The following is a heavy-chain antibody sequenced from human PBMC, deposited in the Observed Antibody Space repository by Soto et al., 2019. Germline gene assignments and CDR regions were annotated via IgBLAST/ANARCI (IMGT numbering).Heavy chain of an antibody. Sequence: SHTLSLTCTVSGGSISSDDYYLRWIRQSPGKGLEWIGYIYYSGSTYHNPSLQSRVTISVDTSKNQFSLKLMSLSAADTAVYYCGRLEGLATIQPYFYYCGQGALVTLSS. J-gene: IGHJ4*02. CDR3: GRLEGLATIQPYFYY. V-gene: IGHV4-30-4*01. D-gene: IGHD3-9*01. CDR2: IYYSGST. CDR1: GGSISSDDYY.